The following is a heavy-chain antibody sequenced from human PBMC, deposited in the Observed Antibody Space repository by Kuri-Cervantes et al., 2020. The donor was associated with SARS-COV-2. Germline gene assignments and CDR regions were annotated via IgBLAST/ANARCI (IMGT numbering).Heavy chain of an antibody. CDR3: ARGVGSSWYVDDAFDI. J-gene: IGHJ3*02. CDR2: IIPIFGTA. D-gene: IGHD6-13*01. V-gene: IGHV1-69*05. Sequence: SVKVSCKAPGGTFSSYAISWVRQAPGQGLEWMGGIIPIFGTANYAQKFQGRVTITTDESTSTAYMELSSLRSEDTAVYYCARGVGSSWYVDDAFDIWGQGTMVTVSS. CDR1: GGTFSSYA.